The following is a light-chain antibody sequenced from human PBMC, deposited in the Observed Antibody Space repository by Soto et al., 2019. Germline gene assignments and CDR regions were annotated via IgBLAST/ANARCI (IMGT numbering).Light chain of an antibody. CDR1: QSVSSY. Sequence: ESVLTQSPATLSLSLGERATLSCRASQSVSSYLAWYQQKPGQAPRLLIYKTSNSATGIPARFSGSESGTDFTLTISSLEPEDFAVYYCQQRGNFGQGTRLEI. J-gene: IGKJ5*01. CDR2: KTS. CDR3: QQRGN. V-gene: IGKV3-11*01.